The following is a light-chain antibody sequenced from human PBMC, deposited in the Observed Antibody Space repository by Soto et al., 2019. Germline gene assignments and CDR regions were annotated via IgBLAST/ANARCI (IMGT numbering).Light chain of an antibody. CDR3: HQRNT. Sequence: VLTQSPVTLSLSPGDRATLSCRASQSVSTYLAWYRQKPGQPPRLLIYDTSNRATGVPPRFSGSQSGTDFTLTISSVEPEEFALYFCHQRNTFGQGTRLEIK. J-gene: IGKJ5*01. CDR1: QSVSTY. CDR2: DTS. V-gene: IGKV3-11*01.